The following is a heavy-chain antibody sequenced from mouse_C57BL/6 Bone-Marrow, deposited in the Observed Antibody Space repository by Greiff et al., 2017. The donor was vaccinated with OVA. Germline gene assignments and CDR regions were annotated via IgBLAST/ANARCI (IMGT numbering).Heavy chain of an antibody. CDR1: GFTFSSYA. J-gene: IGHJ3*01. CDR2: ISDGGSYT. CDR3: ARAGSPWAFAY. Sequence: EVQLVESGGGLVKPGGSLKLSCAASGFTFSSYAMSWVRQTPEKRLEWVATISDGGSYTYYPDNVKGRFTISRDNAKNNLYLQMSHLKSEDTAMYYCARAGSPWAFAYWGQGTLVTVSA. V-gene: IGHV5-4*01. D-gene: IGHD4-1*01.